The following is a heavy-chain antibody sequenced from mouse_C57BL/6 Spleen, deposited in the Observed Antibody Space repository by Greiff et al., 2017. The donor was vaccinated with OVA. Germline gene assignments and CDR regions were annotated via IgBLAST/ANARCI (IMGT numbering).Heavy chain of an antibody. CDR1: GYTFTDYE. Sequence: VQGVESGAELVRPGASVTLSCKASGYTFTDYEMHWVKQTPVHGLEWIGAIDPETGGTAYNQKFKGKAILTADKSSSTAYMELRSLTSEDSAVYYCTNYGSSYDYFDYWGQGTTLTVSS. J-gene: IGHJ2*01. CDR3: TNYGSSYDYFDY. CDR2: IDPETGGT. D-gene: IGHD1-1*01. V-gene: IGHV1-15*01.